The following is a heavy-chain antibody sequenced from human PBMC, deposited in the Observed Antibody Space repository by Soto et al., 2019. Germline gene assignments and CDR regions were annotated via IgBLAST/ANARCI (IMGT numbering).Heavy chain of an antibody. CDR3: ARDGGRYCSGGSCYWFYFDY. CDR1: GFTFSSYS. Sequence: GGSLRLSCAASGFTFSSYSMNWVRQDPGKGLEWVSSISSSSSYIYYADSVKGRFTISRDNAKNSLYLQMNSLRAEDTAVYYCARDGGRYCSGGSCYWFYFDYWGQGTLVTVSS. J-gene: IGHJ4*02. D-gene: IGHD2-15*01. V-gene: IGHV3-21*01. CDR2: ISSSSSYI.